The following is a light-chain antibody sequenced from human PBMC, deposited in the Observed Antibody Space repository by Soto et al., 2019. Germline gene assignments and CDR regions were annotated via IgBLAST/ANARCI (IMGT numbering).Light chain of an antibody. V-gene: IGLV2-14*01. CDR1: RSDLGGYNF. CDR2: NVS. Sequence: QSALTQPASVSGSPGQSITISCTGTRSDLGGYNFVSWYQQHPGKAPKLLIYNVSNRPSGVSNRFSGSRSGNTASLTISRRQAEDEADYYCSSSISNSTPYLFGSGTKLTVL. J-gene: IGLJ1*01. CDR3: SSSISNSTPYL.